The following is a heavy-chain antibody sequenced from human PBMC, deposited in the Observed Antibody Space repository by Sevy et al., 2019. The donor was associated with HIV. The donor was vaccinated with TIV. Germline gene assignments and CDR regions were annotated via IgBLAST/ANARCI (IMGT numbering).Heavy chain of an antibody. V-gene: IGHV3-23*01. CDR1: GFTFSSYA. J-gene: IGHJ4*02. CDR2: ISGSGGST. CDR3: AKDQERDYYDSSGYLSH. D-gene: IGHD3-22*01. Sequence: GGSPRLSCAASGFTFSSYAMSWVRQAPGKGLEWVSAISGSGGSTYYADSVKGRFTISRDNSKNTLYLQMNSLRAEDTAVYYCAKDQERDYYDSSGYLSHWGQGTLVTVSS.